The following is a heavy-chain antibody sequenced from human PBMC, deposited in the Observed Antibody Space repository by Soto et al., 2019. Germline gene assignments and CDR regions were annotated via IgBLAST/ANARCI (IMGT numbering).Heavy chain of an antibody. CDR2: ISYDGSTK. CDR1: GFTFKHNA. V-gene: IGHV3-30-3*01. Sequence: QVQLVESGGGVVQPGRSLTLFCTASGFTFKHNAMHWIRRAPAKGLEWVADISYDGSTKNYADSVKGRFTISRDNSKNTLSLQMSALKSEDTATYYCAREGIAESGPNYYDLWGQGTLVAVSS. D-gene: IGHD6-13*01. J-gene: IGHJ4*02. CDR3: AREGIAESGPNYYDL.